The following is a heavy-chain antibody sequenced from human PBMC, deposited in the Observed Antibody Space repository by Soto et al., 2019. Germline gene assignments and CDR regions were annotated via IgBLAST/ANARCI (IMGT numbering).Heavy chain of an antibody. J-gene: IGHJ4*02. Sequence: EVQLLESGGGLVQPGGSLRLSCAASGFTFSSYAMNWVRQAPGKGLEWVSGISGSGGSTYYADSVKGRFTISRDNSKITLYLQMTRLRAEDTAVYYCAKVPVLRFLEWLPSYFDYWGQGTLVTVSS. CDR1: GFTFSSYA. V-gene: IGHV3-23*01. CDR3: AKVPVLRFLEWLPSYFDY. CDR2: ISGSGGST. D-gene: IGHD3-3*01.